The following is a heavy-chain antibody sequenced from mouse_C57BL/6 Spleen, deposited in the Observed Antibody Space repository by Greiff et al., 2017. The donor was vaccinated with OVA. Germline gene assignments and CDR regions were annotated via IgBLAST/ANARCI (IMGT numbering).Heavy chain of an antibody. CDR1: GYTFTEYT. J-gene: IGHJ3*01. V-gene: IGHV1-62-2*01. D-gene: IGHD1-1*01. CDR2: FYPGSGSI. Sequence: QVQLPQSGAELVKPGASVKLSCKASGYTFTEYTIHWVKQRSGQGLEWIGWFYPGSGSIKSNEKFKDKATLTADNYSSTVDMELSRLTSEDSAVYVCARHEAHYYGSSPAAWFAYWGQGTLVTVSA. CDR3: ARHEAHYYGSSPAAWFAY.